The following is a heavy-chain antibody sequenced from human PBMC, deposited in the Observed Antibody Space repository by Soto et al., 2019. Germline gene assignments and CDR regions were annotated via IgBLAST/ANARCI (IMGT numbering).Heavy chain of an antibody. D-gene: IGHD6-13*01. Sequence: QVQLQESGPGLMKPSGTLSLICSVSGESVGRGTNYWSWVRQAPGRGLEWIGYIFDAATAIYNPSFERRVSNSLDAAKNQVSLKLTSVTAADTAIYYCARDRRGRADGFIYYYGMEVWGQGTSVTVSS. CDR1: GESVGRGTNY. CDR2: IFDAATA. J-gene: IGHJ6*02. CDR3: ARDRRGRADGFIYYYGMEV. V-gene: IGHV4-61*01.